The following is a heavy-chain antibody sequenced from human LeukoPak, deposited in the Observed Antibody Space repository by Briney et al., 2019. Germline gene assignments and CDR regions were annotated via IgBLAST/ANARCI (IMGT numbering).Heavy chain of an antibody. CDR1: GYTFTSYY. CDR3: ARSGIPYYDSSGYYSNFDY. CDR2: INPSGGST. J-gene: IGHJ4*02. V-gene: IGHV1-46*01. Sequence: ASVKVSCKASGYTFTSYYMHWVRQAPGQGLEWMGIINPSGGSTSYAQKSQGRVTMTRDTSTSTVYMELSSLRSEDTAVYYCARSGIPYYDSSGYYSNFDYWGQGTLVTVSS. D-gene: IGHD3-22*01.